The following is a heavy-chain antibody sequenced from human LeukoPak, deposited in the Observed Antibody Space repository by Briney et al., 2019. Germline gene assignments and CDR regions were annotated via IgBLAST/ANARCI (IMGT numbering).Heavy chain of an antibody. J-gene: IGHJ3*02. D-gene: IGHD3-22*01. CDR3: AREDLLKYYDHSDAFDI. CDR1: GFTFSSYG. Sequence: GRSLRLSCAASGFTFSSYGMHWVRQAPGKGLEWVALIWYDGGNKYYADSVKGRFTISRDNSKNTLYLQMNSLGAEDTAVYYCAREDLLKYYDHSDAFDIWGQGTMVTVSS. V-gene: IGHV3-33*01. CDR2: IWYDGGNK.